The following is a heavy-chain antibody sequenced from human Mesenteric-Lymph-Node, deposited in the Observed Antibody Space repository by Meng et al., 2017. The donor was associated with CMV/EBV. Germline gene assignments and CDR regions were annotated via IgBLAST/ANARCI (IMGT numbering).Heavy chain of an antibody. J-gene: IGHJ4*02. D-gene: IGHD3-22*01. CDR3: ARADHYDSSGYLIGQ. V-gene: IGHV1-2*02. CDR1: GYTFTGYY. Sequence: ASVKVSCKASGYTFTGYYMHWVRQAPGQGLEWMGWINPNSGGTNYAQKFQGRVTMTRDTSISTAYMELGRLRSDDTAVYYCARADHYDSSGYLIGQWGQGTLVTVSS. CDR2: INPNSGGT.